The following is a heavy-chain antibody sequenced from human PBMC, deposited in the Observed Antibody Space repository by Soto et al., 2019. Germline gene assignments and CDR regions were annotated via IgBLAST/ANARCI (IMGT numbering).Heavy chain of an antibody. Sequence: QVQLVQSGAEVKKPGSSVKVSCKASGGTFSSYSINWVRQAPGQGLEWMGEIIPIYGTANYAQKFQGRVTITADESTSTAYMELSSLRSEDTAVYYCARDGGRHSGGIDYWGQGTLVTVSS. CDR2: IIPIYGTA. CDR1: GGTFSSYS. CDR3: ARDGGRHSGGIDY. V-gene: IGHV1-69*01. D-gene: IGHD1-26*01. J-gene: IGHJ4*02.